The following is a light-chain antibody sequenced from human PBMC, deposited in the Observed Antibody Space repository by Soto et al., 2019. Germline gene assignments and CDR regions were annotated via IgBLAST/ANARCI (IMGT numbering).Light chain of an antibody. CDR1: QDISNY. J-gene: IGKJ4*01. Sequence: DIQMTQSPSSLSASVGDRVTITCQASQDISNYLNWYQQKPGKAPKLLIYDTSNLEAGVPSRFSGSGSGTDFIFIISSLQPEDIATYYCQQYDNLPLTCGGGTKVEVK. CDR2: DTS. CDR3: QQYDNLPLT. V-gene: IGKV1-33*01.